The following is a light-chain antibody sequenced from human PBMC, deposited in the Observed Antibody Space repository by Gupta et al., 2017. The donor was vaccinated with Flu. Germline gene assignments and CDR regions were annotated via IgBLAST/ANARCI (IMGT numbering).Light chain of an antibody. CDR2: SSN. CDR1: RSNIGSNS. V-gene: IGLV1-44*01. J-gene: IGLJ1*01. Sequence: QSVLAQPPSASGTPGPRVTISCSGCRSNIGSNSVNWYQQVPGTSPKLLMYSSNQRPSGVPDRFAGSKSGTSASLAISGLQSEDEADYYCAAWDDSLNGHYVFGTGTKVTVL. CDR3: AAWDDSLNGHYV.